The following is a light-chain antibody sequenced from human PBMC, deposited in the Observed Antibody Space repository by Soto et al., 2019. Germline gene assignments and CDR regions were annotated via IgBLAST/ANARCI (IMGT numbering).Light chain of an antibody. J-gene: IGKJ1*01. CDR1: QSVTNSF. CDR3: QQYVSSPWA. V-gene: IGKV3-20*01. CDR2: GAS. Sequence: EMVVARSRGTLSLFPGERATLSCRASQSVTNSFLAWYQQKPGQAPRLLIYGASRRATGIPDRFTGSGSGTDFTLTISRLEPEDFAVYYWQQYVSSPWAFGQGTKVDIK.